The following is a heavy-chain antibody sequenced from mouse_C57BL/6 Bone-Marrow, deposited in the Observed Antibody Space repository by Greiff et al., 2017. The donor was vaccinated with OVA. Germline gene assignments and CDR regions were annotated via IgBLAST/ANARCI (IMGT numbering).Heavy chain of an antibody. CDR2: IDPETGGT. CDR3: TGYYGRKLAY. J-gene: IGHJ3*01. Sequence: VQLQQSGAELVRPGASVTLSCKASGYTFTDYEMHWVKQTPVHGLEWIGAIDPETGGTAYNQKFKGKAILTADKSSSTAYMELRSLTSEDSAGYYWTGYYGRKLAYWGQGTLVTVSA. CDR1: GYTFTDYE. V-gene: IGHV1-15*01. D-gene: IGHD1-1*01.